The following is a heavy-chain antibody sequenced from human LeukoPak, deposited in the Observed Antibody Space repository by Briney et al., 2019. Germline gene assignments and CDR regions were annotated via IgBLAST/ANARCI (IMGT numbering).Heavy chain of an antibody. CDR1: GYTLTSYY. J-gene: IGHJ6*02. CDR3: ATTAMVTYYYGMDV. CDR2: INPSGGST. V-gene: IGHV1-46*01. D-gene: IGHD5-18*01. Sequence: ASVKVSCKASGYTLTSYYLHWVRQAPGQGLEWMAIINPSGGSTSHAQKFQGRVTMTRDTSASTVYMELSSLRSEDTAVYYCATTAMVTYYYGMDVWGQGTTVTVSS.